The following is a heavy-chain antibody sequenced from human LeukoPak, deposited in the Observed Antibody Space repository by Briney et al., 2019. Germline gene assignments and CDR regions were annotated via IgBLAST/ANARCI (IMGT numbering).Heavy chain of an antibody. D-gene: IGHD3-9*01. CDR2: INTSGST. CDR3: ARGDIGYNWFDP. Sequence: PSETLSLTCTVSGGSISSYYWSWIRHPAGKGLEWIGRINTSGSTNYNPSLTSRVTMSIDTSKNQFSLKLRSVTAADTAVYYCARGDIGYNWFDPWGQGTLVTVSS. V-gene: IGHV4-4*07. CDR1: GGSISSYY. J-gene: IGHJ5*02.